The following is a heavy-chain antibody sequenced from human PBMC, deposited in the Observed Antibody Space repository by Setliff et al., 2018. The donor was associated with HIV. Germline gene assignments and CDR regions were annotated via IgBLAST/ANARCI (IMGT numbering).Heavy chain of an antibody. CDR1: GFTFSNYW. Sequence: PGGSLRLSCVVSGFTFSNYWMHWVRQVPGKGLVWVSRINSDGTSTTYADSVKGRFTISRDNAKNTLYLQMNSLRAEDTAVYYCTTWQGYSGSSRAFDYWGQGRLVTVSS. J-gene: IGHJ4*02. CDR3: TTWQGYSGSSRAFDY. CDR2: INSDGTST. D-gene: IGHD1-26*01. V-gene: IGHV3-74*01.